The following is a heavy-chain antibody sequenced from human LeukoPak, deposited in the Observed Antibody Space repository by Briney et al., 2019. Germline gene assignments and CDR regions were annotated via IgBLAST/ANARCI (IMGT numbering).Heavy chain of an antibody. J-gene: IGHJ5*02. CDR2: IHPGSGDT. V-gene: IGHV1-2*02. CDR3: ASYASGYNWLRA. D-gene: IGHD5-12*01. CDR1: GRTFTAYY. Sequence: ASVRVSCKASGRTFTAYYMHWVRQAPGQGLEWMGWIHPGSGDTKYAQKFQGRVTLTRDTSSSTAYMDLSGLRSDDTALYYCASYASGYNWLRAWGQGTQVTVSS.